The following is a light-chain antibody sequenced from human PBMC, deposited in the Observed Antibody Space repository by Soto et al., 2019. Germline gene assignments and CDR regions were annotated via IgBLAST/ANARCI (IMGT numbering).Light chain of an antibody. CDR2: NNY. V-gene: IGLV1-44*01. CDR3: AAWDDTLNAYYV. J-gene: IGLJ1*01. Sequence: QSVLTQPPSASGTPGQRVTLSCSGSSSNIGSYTVNWYQQLPGTAPKLLIYNNYQRPSGVPDRFSGSKAGTSASLAISGLQSEDEDDYFCAAWDDTLNAYYVFGTGTKVTVL. CDR1: SSNIGSYT.